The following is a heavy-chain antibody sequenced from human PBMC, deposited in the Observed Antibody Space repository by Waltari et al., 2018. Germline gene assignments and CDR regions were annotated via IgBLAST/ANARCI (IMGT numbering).Heavy chain of an antibody. CDR2: ISEGGGII. V-gene: IGHV3-23*01. CDR3: ARGSGVDY. Sequence: EVQLLESGGGLVQPGGSLRLSCEASGFTFSTYVMNWVRQAPGKGLEWVSSISEGGGIINYADSVKGRFTISRDNSKNTVYLQMKSLRAEDTAVYYCARGSGVDYWGQGTLVTISS. J-gene: IGHJ4*02. D-gene: IGHD7-27*01. CDR1: GFTFSTYV.